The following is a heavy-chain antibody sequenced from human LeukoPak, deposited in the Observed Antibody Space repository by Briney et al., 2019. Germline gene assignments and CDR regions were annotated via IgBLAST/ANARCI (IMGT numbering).Heavy chain of an antibody. V-gene: IGHV4-38-2*02. CDR1: GYSISSGYY. Sequence: PSETLSLTCTVSGYSISSGYYWGWIRQPPGKGLEWTGSIYHSGSTYYNPSLKSRVTISVDTSKNQFSLKLSSVTAADTAVYYCARDPLSYCSSTSCYEWLDYWGQGTLVTVSS. D-gene: IGHD2-2*01. J-gene: IGHJ4*02. CDR3: ARDPLSYCSSTSCYEWLDY. CDR2: IYHSGST.